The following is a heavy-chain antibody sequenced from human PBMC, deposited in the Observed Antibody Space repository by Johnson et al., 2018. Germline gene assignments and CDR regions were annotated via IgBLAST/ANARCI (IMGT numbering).Heavy chain of an antibody. D-gene: IGHD2-2*01. Sequence: QVRLVESGGGVVQPGRSLRLSCAASGFIFSSYGMNWVRQAPGKGLEGVAVIWQDGRNTRDLDSVKGRFTISRDNSNNTLDLQMNSLRAEDTGVYYCARWRTSLYVMGVWGQGTTVTVSS. CDR1: GFIFSSYG. CDR2: IWQDGRNT. CDR3: ARWRTSLYVMGV. J-gene: IGHJ6*02. V-gene: IGHV3-33*01.